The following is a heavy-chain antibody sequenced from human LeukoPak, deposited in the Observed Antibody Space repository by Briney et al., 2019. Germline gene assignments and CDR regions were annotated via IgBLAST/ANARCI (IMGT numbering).Heavy chain of an antibody. V-gene: IGHV3-33*05. CDR3: ARKDSGWYDY. D-gene: IGHD6-19*01. CDR1: GFTFSSYG. Sequence: GGSLRLSCAASGFTFSSYGMHWVRQAPGKGLEWVAVISYDGSNKYYADSVKGRFTISRDNSKNTPYLQMNSLRAEDTAVYYCARKDSGWYDYWGQGTLVTVSS. CDR2: ISYDGSNK. J-gene: IGHJ4*02.